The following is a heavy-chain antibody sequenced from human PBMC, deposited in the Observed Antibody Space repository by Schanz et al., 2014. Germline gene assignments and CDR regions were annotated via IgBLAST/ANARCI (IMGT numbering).Heavy chain of an antibody. V-gene: IGHV3-11*01. J-gene: IGHJ4*02. CDR3: ARDPNSVNEIDY. Sequence: QVQLVEYGGGLVKPGGSLRLSCAASGFTFSDYYMNWIRQAPGKGLEWVSYISNSGYTIYYADSVKGRFTISRDNAKNSLYLQMNSLRAEDTAVYYCARDPNSVNEIDYWGQGTLVTVSS. D-gene: IGHD5-12*01. CDR1: GFTFSDYY. CDR2: ISNSGYTI.